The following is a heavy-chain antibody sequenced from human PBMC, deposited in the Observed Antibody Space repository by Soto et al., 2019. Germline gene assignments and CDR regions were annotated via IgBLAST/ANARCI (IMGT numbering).Heavy chain of an antibody. CDR1: SGSISSSNW. CDR2: IYHSGST. Sequence: SETLSLTCVVSSGSISSSNWWSWVRQPPGKGLEWIGEIYHSGSTNYNPSLKSRVTISVDKSKNQFSLKLSSVTAADTAVYYCARGAKFVSRPYDYWGQGTLVTVSS. CDR3: ARGAKFVSRPYDY. J-gene: IGHJ4*02. V-gene: IGHV4-4*02.